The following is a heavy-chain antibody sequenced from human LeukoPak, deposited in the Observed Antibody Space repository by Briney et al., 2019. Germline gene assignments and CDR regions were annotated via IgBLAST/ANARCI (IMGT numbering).Heavy chain of an antibody. V-gene: IGHV3-23*01. CDR3: TKDRREGLEWSAATEGYCNY. Sequence: GGSLRLSCASSGFSFSSYALTWVRQAPGEGLEWVSSITGNGGDTDYADSVKGRFAISRDNSKNTLYLQMNSLRAEETAMYFFTKDRREGLEWSAATEGYCNYGGKGTLLSASS. CDR2: ITGNGGDT. J-gene: IGHJ4*02. D-gene: IGHD3-3*01. CDR1: GFSFSSYA.